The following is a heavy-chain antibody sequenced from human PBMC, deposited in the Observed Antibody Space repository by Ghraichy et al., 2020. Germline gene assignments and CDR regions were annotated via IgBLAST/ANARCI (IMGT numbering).Heavy chain of an antibody. CDR1: GFMFSSFV. V-gene: IGHV3-23*01. D-gene: IGHD2/OR15-2a*01. Sequence: GESLNISCAASGFMFSSFVMSWVRQAPGKGLEWVSSISGRAGSTYNADSVKGRFTISRDNSKNTLFLQMNSLRAEDPAVYFGARVGVFYYYYNAMDVWGQG. CDR2: ISGRAGST. CDR3: ARVGVFYYYYNAMDV. J-gene: IGHJ6*02.